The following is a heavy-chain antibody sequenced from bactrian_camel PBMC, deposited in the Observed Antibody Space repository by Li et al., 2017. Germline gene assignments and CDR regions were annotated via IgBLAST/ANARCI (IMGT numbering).Heavy chain of an antibody. D-gene: IGHD3*01. CDR2: FMRDGGP. J-gene: IGHJ4*01. Sequence: HVQLVESGGGSVQAGGSLRLSCVLSGYTYSNCRMGWYRQAPGKERELVSNFMRDGGPLYTDSVKGRFTITQDNDIITHLYPQMNSLKPEDTAMYYCKADKLRGYFCSVDNLWGQGTQVTVS. CDR3: KADKLRGYFCSVDNL. CDR1: GYTYSNCR. V-gene: IGHV3S53*01.